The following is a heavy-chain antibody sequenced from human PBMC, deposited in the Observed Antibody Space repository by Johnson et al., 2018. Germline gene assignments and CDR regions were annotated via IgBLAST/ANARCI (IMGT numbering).Heavy chain of an antibody. Sequence: VQLVESGGGLVQPGGSLRLSCAASGFTFNTYSMNWVRQAPGKGLEWVSYITPGSGAIFYADSVKGRFTISRDNAKDSLYLQMNRLRDEDTAVYYFVRDQYYAFDIWGQGTMVTVSS. D-gene: IGHD3-10*01. CDR2: ITPGSGAI. CDR3: VRDQYYAFDI. CDR1: GFTFNTYS. J-gene: IGHJ3*02. V-gene: IGHV3-48*02.